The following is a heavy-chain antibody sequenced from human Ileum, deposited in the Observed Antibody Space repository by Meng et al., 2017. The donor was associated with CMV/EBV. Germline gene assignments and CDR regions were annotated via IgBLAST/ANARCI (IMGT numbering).Heavy chain of an antibody. CDR3: ARVSTVTTWFDP. CDR1: GGSISSGGYY. J-gene: IGHJ5*02. V-gene: IGHV4-31*03. Sequence: TGSGGSISSGGYYWSWIRQHPGKGLEWIGYIYYSGSTYYNPSLKSRVTISVDTSKNQFSLKLSSVTAADTAVYYCARVSTVTTWFDPWGQGTLVTVSS. D-gene: IGHD4-17*01. CDR2: IYYSGST.